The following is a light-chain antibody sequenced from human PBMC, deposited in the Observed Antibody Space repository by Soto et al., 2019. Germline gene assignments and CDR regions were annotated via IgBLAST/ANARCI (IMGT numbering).Light chain of an antibody. CDR3: QQANSFPPRLT. J-gene: IGKJ4*01. V-gene: IGKV1-12*01. Sequence: DIQMTQSPSSVSASVGDRVTITCQASQGISSWLAWYQQKPAKAPKLLIYAAASLQSGPASRFSGSGSGTEFTLTIGRLQLEDFATSYCQQANSFPPRLTFGGGTKVEIK. CDR1: QGISSW. CDR2: AAA.